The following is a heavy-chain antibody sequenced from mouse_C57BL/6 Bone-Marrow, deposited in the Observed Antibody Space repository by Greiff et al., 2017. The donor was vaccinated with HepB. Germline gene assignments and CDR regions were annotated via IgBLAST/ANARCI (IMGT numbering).Heavy chain of an antibody. D-gene: IGHD1-1*01. CDR2: IYPRSGNT. Sequence: VKLQESGAELARPGASVKLSCKASGYTFTSYGISWVKQRTGQGLEWIGEIYPRSGNTYYNEKFKGKATLTADKSSSTAYMELRSLTSEDSAVYFCARRSLTTVVATDWYFDVWGTGTTVTVSS. J-gene: IGHJ1*03. CDR1: GYTFTSYG. V-gene: IGHV1-81*01. CDR3: ARRSLTTVVATDWYFDV.